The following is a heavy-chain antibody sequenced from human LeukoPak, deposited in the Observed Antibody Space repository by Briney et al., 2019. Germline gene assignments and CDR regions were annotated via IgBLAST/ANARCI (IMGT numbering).Heavy chain of an antibody. J-gene: IGHJ4*02. D-gene: IGHD6-6*01. Sequence: GGSLRLSCAASGFTFSSYEMNWVRQAPGKGLEWVAVISYDGSNKYYADSVKGRFTISRDNSKNTLYLQMNSLRAEDTAVYYCARDRYSSSSAFDYWGQGTLVTVSS. V-gene: IGHV3-30*03. CDR3: ARDRYSSSSAFDY. CDR2: ISYDGSNK. CDR1: GFTFSSYE.